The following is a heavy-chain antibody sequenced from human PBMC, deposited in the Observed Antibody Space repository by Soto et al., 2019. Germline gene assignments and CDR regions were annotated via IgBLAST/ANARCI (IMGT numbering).Heavy chain of an antibody. CDR3: ARDIKDIVLVPAAMPDGYYYYYGMDV. Sequence: GASVKLSCKASGYTLTSYYMHWVRQAPGQGLEWMGIINPSGGSTSYAQKFQGRVTMTRDTSTSTVYMELSSLRSEDTAVYYCARDIKDIVLVPAAMPDGYYYYYGMDVWGQGTTV. CDR1: GYTLTSYY. CDR2: INPSGGST. J-gene: IGHJ6*02. V-gene: IGHV1-46*01. D-gene: IGHD2-2*01.